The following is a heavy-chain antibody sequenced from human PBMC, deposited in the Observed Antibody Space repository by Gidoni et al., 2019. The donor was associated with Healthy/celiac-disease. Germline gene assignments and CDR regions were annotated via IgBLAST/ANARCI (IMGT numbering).Heavy chain of an antibody. CDR1: GASISSYY. D-gene: IGHD4-17*01. CDR2: IYYSGST. Sequence: QVQLQESGPGLVKPSETLSLTCTVSGASISSYYWSWIRQPPGKGLEWIGYIYYSGSTNYNPSLKSRVTISVDTSKNQFSLKLSSVTAADTAVYYCARVSPVTKIRGYYYGMDVWGQGTTVTVSS. J-gene: IGHJ6*02. CDR3: ARVSPVTKIRGYYYGMDV. V-gene: IGHV4-59*01.